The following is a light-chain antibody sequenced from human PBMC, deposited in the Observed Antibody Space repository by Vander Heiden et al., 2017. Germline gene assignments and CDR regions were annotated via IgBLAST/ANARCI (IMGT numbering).Light chain of an antibody. Sequence: EIVLTLSPGTLSLSPGERATLSCRASQSVSSTYLAWYQQKPGQAPRLLIHGASSRATGFPDRFSGSGSGTDFTLTISRLEPEDFAVYYCQQYGSSPYTFGQGTKLEIK. CDR2: GAS. V-gene: IGKV3-20*01. J-gene: IGKJ2*01. CDR3: QQYGSSPYT. CDR1: QSVSSTY.